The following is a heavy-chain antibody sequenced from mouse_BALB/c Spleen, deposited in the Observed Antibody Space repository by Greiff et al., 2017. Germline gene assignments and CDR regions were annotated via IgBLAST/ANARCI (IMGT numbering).Heavy chain of an antibody. CDR3: ASTGPAWFAY. V-gene: IGHV3-6*02. J-gene: IGHJ3*01. CDR2: ISYDGSN. Sequence: EVQLQQSGPGLVKPSQSLSLTCSVTGYSITSGYYWNWIRQFPGNKLEWMGYISYDGSNNYNPSLKNRISITRDTSKNQFFLKLNSVTTEDTATYYCASTGPAWFAYWGQGTLVTVSA. CDR1: GYSITSGYY. D-gene: IGHD3-1*01.